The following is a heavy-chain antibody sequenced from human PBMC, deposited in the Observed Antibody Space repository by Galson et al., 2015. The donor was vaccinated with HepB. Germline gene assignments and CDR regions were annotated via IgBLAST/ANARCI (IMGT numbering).Heavy chain of an antibody. J-gene: IGHJ5*02. Sequence: SETLSLTCTVSGGSISSYYWSWIRQPPGKGLEWIGYIYYSGSTNYNPSLKSRVTISVDTSKNQFSLKLSSVTAADTAVYYCARQRCSPNWNPGACWFDPWGQGTLVTVSS. V-gene: IGHV4-59*08. CDR1: GGSISSYY. CDR2: IYYSGST. D-gene: IGHD1-1*01. CDR3: ARQRCSPNWNPGACWFDP.